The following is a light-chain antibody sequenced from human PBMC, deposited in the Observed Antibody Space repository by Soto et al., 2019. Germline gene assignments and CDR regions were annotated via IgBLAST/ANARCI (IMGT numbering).Light chain of an antibody. V-gene: IGLV2-14*03. CDR2: DVN. J-gene: IGLJ1*01. Sequence: QSALTQPASVSGSPGQSITISCTGTSSDVGGYNSVSWYQQHPGKAPKAMTYDVNNRPSGVSNRFSGSKSGNTASLTISGLQAEDEADYYCSSYTSSTTLVFGTGTKLTVL. CDR1: SSDVGGYNS. CDR3: SSYTSSTTLV.